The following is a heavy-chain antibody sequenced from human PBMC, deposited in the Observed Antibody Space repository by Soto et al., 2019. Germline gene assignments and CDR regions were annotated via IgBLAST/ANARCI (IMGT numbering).Heavy chain of an antibody. CDR1: GYTFTSYG. CDR3: ARDLGEFWSGYRDYYYGMDV. V-gene: IGHV1-18*01. D-gene: IGHD3-3*01. J-gene: IGHJ6*02. Sequence: QVPLVQSGAEVKKPGASVKVSCKASGYTFTSYGISWVRQAPGQGLEWMGWISAYNGNTNYAQKLQGRVTMTTDTSTSTAYMELRSLRSDDTAVYYCARDLGEFWSGYRDYYYGMDVWGQGTTVTVSS. CDR2: ISAYNGNT.